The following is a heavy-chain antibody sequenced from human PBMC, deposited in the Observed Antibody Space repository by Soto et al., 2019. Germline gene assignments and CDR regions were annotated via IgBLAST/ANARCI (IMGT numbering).Heavy chain of an antibody. V-gene: IGHV4-31*03. CDR1: GGSISSGGYY. D-gene: IGHD3-3*01. CDR2: IYYSGST. J-gene: IGHJ6*02. Sequence: QVQLQESGPGLVKPSQTLSLTCTVSGGSISSGGYYWSWIRQHPGKGLEWIGYIYYSGSTYYNPSLQSRVTISVDTSKNQFSLKLSSVTAADTAVYYCARGGGFLVYYYGMDVWGQGTTVTVSS. CDR3: ARGGGFLVYYYGMDV.